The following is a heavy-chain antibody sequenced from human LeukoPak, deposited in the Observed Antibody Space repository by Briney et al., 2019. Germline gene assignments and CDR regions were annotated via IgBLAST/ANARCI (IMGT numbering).Heavy chain of an antibody. V-gene: IGHV4-39*01. CDR3: ARRLYYYGSGSPRPFDY. J-gene: IGHJ4*02. Sequence: SETLSLTCIVSGGSISSTSYYWGWIRQSPGKGLEWVGSIYFSGSTYYNPSLKSRVTISVDTSKNQFSLKLSSVTAADTAVYYCARRLYYYGSGSPRPFDYWGQGTLVTVSS. D-gene: IGHD3-10*01. CDR2: IYFSGST. CDR1: GGSISSTSYY.